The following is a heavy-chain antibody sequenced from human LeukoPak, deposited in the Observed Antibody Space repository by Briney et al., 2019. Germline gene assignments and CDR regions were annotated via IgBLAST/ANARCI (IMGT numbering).Heavy chain of an antibody. V-gene: IGHV3-30*18. CDR3: AKDSSSALDY. Sequence: GGSLRLSCAASGFTFSSYGMHWVRQAPGKGLEWVAVISYDGSNKYYADSVKGRFTISRDNSKNTLYLQMNSLRAEDTAVYYCAKDSSSALDYWGQGTLVTVSS. CDR2: ISYDGSNK. J-gene: IGHJ4*02. CDR1: GFTFSSYG.